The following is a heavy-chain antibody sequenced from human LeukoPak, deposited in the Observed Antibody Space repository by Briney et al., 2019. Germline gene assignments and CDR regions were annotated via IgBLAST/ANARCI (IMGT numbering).Heavy chain of an antibody. D-gene: IGHD3-10*01. Sequence: GESLRISCRASGYTFTCYWIGWVRQMPDEGLEWMAIIYPGADSDMRYSPSFQGQVTISFDRSINTAYLQWSSLKASDTAMYYCARNHYYGAGTYYNVFDALDFWGRGTMVTVSS. CDR3: ARNHYYGAGTYYNVFDALDF. J-gene: IGHJ3*01. CDR1: GYTFTCYW. CDR2: IYPGADSDM. V-gene: IGHV5-51*01.